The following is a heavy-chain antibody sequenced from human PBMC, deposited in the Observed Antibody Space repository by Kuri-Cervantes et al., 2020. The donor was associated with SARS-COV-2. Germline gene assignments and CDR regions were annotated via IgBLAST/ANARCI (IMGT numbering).Heavy chain of an antibody. Sequence: GSLRLSCTVSGGSISSSSYYWGWIRQPPGKGLEWIGSIYYSGSTYYNPSLKSRVTISVDTSKNQFSLKPSSVTAADTAVYYCASHGAQQLVRYWGQGTLVTVSS. CDR3: ASHGAQQLVRY. CDR1: GGSISSSSYY. D-gene: IGHD6-6*01. J-gene: IGHJ4*02. CDR2: IYYSGST. V-gene: IGHV4-39*01.